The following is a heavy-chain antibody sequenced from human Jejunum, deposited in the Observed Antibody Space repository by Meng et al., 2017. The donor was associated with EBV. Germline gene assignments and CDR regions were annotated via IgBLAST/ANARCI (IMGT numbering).Heavy chain of an antibody. CDR2: IYHGGGT. J-gene: IGHJ4*02. CDR3: AGNGYYALEY. CDR1: GGSISDNDW. V-gene: IGHV4-4*02. Sequence: QGAGPRRGKPSGTLSLTCFVSGGSISDNDWWSWVRQPPGKGLEWLGEIYHGGGTNYNPSLESRVTISVDKSKNQFSLKLNSVTVADTAVYYCAGNGYYALEYWGPGILVTVSS. D-gene: IGHD3-22*01.